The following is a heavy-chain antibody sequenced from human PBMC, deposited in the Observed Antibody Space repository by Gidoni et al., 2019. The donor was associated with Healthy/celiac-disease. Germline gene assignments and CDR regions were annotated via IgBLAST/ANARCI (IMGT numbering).Heavy chain of an antibody. CDR1: GFTFSSYA. D-gene: IGHD2-2*01. CDR2: ISGSGGST. CDR3: AKEVRRDFYYYYGMDV. V-gene: IGHV3-23*01. J-gene: IGHJ6*02. Sequence: EVQLLESGGGLVQPGGSLRLSCAASGFTFSSYAMSWVRQAPGKGLEWVSAISGSGGSTYYADSVKGRFTISRDNSKNTLYLQMNSLRDEDTAVYYCAKEVRRDFYYYYGMDVWGQGTTVTVSS.